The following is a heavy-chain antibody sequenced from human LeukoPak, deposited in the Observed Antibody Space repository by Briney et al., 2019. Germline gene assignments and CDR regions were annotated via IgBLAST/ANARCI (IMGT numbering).Heavy chain of an antibody. V-gene: IGHV1-18*01. D-gene: IGHD5-12*01. J-gene: IGHJ6*03. Sequence: ASVKVSCKASGYTFSNYGISWVRQAPGQGLEWMGWTSAYNGNTNYAQKVQGRVTMTTDTSTSTAYMEVKSLRSDDTAVYYCARSGAYGYYYYYYYMDVWGKGTTVTVSS. CDR3: ARSGAYGYYYYYYYMDV. CDR2: TSAYNGNT. CDR1: GYTFSNYG.